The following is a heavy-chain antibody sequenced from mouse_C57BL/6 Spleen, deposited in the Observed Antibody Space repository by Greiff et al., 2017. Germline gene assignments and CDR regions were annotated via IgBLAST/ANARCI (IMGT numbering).Heavy chain of an antibody. CDR1: GYTFTSYT. V-gene: IGHV1-4*01. D-gene: IGHD2-1*01. CDR3: AREAYGNYDGYAMDY. J-gene: IGHJ4*01. CDR2: INPSSGYT. Sequence: QVQLKQSGAELARPGASVKMSCKASGYTFTSYTMHWVKQRPGQGLEWIGYINPSSGYTKYNQKFKDKAKLTADKSSSTAYMQLSSLTSEDSAVYYGAREAYGNYDGYAMDYWGQGTSVTVSS.